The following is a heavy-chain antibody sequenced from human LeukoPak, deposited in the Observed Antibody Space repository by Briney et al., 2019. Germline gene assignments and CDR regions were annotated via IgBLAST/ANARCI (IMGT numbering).Heavy chain of an antibody. D-gene: IGHD2-2*01. V-gene: IGHV4-34*01. J-gene: IGHJ6*03. CDR1: GGSFSGYY. CDR2: INHSGST. Sequence: PSETLSLTCAVYGGSFSGYYWSWIRQPPGKGLEWIGEINHSGSTNYNPSLKSRVTISVDTSKNQFSLKLSSVTAADTAVYYCARLKGYCSSTSCYAGAHYYYYYYMDVWGEGTTVTISS. CDR3: ARLKGYCSSTSCYAGAHYYYYYYMDV.